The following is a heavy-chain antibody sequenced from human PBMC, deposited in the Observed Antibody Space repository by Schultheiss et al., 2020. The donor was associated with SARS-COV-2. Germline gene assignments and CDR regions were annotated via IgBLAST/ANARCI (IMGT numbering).Heavy chain of an antibody. CDR3: ARDLRFGEFYYYYGMDV. V-gene: IGHV4-38-2*02. J-gene: IGHJ6*02. Sequence: SQTLSLTCAVSGYSISSGYYWGWIRQPPGKGLEWIGSIYHSGSTYYNPSLKSRVTMSVDTSKNQFSLKLSSVTAADTAVYYCARDLRFGEFYYYYGMDVWGQGTTVTVSS. CDR2: IYHSGST. D-gene: IGHD3-10*01. CDR1: GYSISSGYY.